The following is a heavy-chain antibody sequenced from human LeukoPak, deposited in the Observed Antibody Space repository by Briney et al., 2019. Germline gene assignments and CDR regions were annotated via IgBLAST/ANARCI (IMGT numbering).Heavy chain of an antibody. CDR2: IVGDSTIE. CDR3: ARQPYFYYYLDV. J-gene: IGHJ6*03. Sequence: GGSLRLSCAASGFAFNNDAMTWVRQPPGKGLEWVSTIVGDSTIEYYADSAQGRFTISSDNSKTMLFLHMNSLRAEDTAIYYCARQPYFYYYLDVWGKGTTVTVTS. V-gene: IGHV3-23*01. CDR1: GFAFNNDA. D-gene: IGHD5-18*01.